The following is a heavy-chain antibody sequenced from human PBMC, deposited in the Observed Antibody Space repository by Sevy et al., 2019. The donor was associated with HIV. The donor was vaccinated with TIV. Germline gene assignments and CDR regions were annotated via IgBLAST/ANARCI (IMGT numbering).Heavy chain of an antibody. D-gene: IGHD3-10*01. J-gene: IGHJ4*02. CDR1: GYSFANYW. CDR2: IYPRDSDT. Sequence: GESLKISCKGSGYSFANYWIGWVRQMPGKGLEWIGIIYPRDSDTRYSPSFQGQVTISAVKSITTAYLQWSSLKASDTAMYYCARQPAGGEDYFDYWGQGTLVTVSS. V-gene: IGHV5-51*01. CDR3: ARQPAGGEDYFDY.